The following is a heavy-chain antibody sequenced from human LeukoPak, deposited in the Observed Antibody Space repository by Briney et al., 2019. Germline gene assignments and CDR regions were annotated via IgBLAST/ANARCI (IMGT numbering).Heavy chain of an antibody. D-gene: IGHD2-15*01. Sequence: PGGSLRLSCTASGFTFRDYYMSWIRQAPGKGLEWVSFISSSGSTIYYADSMKGRFTISRDNAKNSVYLQMNSLRAEDTAVYYCARGLGYCSGGSCPRRAFDIWGQGTVVTVSS. CDR2: ISSSGSTI. V-gene: IGHV3-11*01. CDR3: ARGLGYCSGGSCPRRAFDI. CDR1: GFTFRDYY. J-gene: IGHJ3*02.